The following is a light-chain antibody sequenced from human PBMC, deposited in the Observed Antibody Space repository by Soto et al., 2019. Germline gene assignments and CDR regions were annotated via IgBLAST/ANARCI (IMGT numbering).Light chain of an antibody. V-gene: IGLV1-44*01. CDR2: SNY. CDR1: SSNIESNT. Sequence: VVTQPPSASGTPGQRVTISCSGSSSNIESNTVTWYQQLPGTAPKLVIYSNYDRPSGVPDRFSGSTSGTSASLVIRGLQSEDEADYYCAAWDDILNGYVFGGGTKVTVL. J-gene: IGLJ1*01. CDR3: AAWDDILNGYV.